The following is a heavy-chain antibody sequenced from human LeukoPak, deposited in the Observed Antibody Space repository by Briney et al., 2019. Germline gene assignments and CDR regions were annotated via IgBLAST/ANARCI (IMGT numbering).Heavy chain of an antibody. CDR3: ARSKRSGYYSNWFDP. D-gene: IGHD3-22*01. CDR2: INPNSGGT. Sequence: ASVKVSCKASGYTFTGYYMHWVRQAPGQGLEWMGWINPNSGGTNYAQKFQGRVTMTRDTSISTAYMELSRLRSDDTAVYYCARSKRSGYYSNWFDPWGQGTLVTVSS. V-gene: IGHV1-2*02. CDR1: GYTFTGYY. J-gene: IGHJ5*02.